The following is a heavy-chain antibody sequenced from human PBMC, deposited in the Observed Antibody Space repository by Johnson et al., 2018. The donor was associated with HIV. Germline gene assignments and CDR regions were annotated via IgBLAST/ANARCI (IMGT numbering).Heavy chain of an antibody. D-gene: IGHD3-10*01. CDR1: RFTFCSYA. J-gene: IGHJ3*02. V-gene: IGHV3-30*04. Sequence: QMQLVESGGGAVQPGRSLSLSCAASRFTFCSYAMNWVRQAPGKGLEWVAVISYDGRNKDYADSVKGRCTILRDNSKNTLFLQMNSLRPEDTAVYHCARDPIAFRNYYGSGSAFDIWGQGTMVTVSS. CDR2: ISYDGRNK. CDR3: ARDPIAFRNYYGSGSAFDI.